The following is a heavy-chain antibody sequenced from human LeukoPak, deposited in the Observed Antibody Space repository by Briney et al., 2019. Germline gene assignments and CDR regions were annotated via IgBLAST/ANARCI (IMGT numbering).Heavy chain of an antibody. J-gene: IGHJ4*02. V-gene: IGHV3-30-3*01. CDR3: AREDTAMVLIDY. CDR1: GFTFSSYA. CDR2: ISYDGSNK. Sequence: GRSLRLSCAASGFTFSSYAMHWVRQAPGKGLEWVAVISYDGSNKYYADSVKGRFTISRVNSKNTLYLQMNSLRAEDTAVYYCAREDTAMVLIDYWGQGTLVTVSS. D-gene: IGHD5-18*01.